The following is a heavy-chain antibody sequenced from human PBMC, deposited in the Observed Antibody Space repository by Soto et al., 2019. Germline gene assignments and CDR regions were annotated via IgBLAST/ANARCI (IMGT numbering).Heavy chain of an antibody. D-gene: IGHD6-19*01. CDR2: IYPGDSDT. CDR3: ARQHPLDSSAWYN. Sequence: PGEALKISCKGSGYSFTSYWIGWVRQMPGKGLEWMGVIYPGDSDTRYSPSFQGQVTISADKSISTAYLHWSSLKASDTAMYYCARQHPLDSSAWYNWGQGTLVTVSS. J-gene: IGHJ4*02. CDR1: GYSFTSYW. V-gene: IGHV5-51*01.